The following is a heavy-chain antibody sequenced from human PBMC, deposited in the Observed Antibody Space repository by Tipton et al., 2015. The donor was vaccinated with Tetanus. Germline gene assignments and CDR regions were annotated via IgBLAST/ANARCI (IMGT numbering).Heavy chain of an antibody. CDR2: LYFSGRT. J-gene: IGHJ4*02. V-gene: IGHV4-39*01. Sequence: TLSLTCTVSGGSISSGNYYWGWIRQPPGKGLEWIGSLYFSGRTYYSPPLKSRVPISGDTSNNQFSLKLTSVTAADSAVYYCARHESLVGGSYDYWGQGTLVTVSS. D-gene: IGHD3-10*01. CDR1: GGSISSGNYY. CDR3: ARHESLVGGSYDY.